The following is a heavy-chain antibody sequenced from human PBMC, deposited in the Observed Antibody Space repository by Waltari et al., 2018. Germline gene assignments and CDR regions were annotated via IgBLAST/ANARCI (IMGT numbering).Heavy chain of an antibody. CDR3: ARKALAGFFDY. D-gene: IGHD6-19*01. V-gene: IGHV3-7*01. Sequence: EVQLVESGGGLVQPGGSLRLSCAASGLTFSSYWMSWVRQAPGKGLEWVANIKQDGSEKYYVDSVKGRFTISRDNAKNSLYLQMNSLRAEDTAVYYCARKALAGFFDYWGQGTLVTVSS. CDR2: IKQDGSEK. CDR1: GLTFSSYW. J-gene: IGHJ4*02.